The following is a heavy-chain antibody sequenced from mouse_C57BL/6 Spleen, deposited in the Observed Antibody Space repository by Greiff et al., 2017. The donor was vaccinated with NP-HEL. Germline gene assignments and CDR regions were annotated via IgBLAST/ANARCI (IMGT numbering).Heavy chain of an antibody. CDR1: GYTFTSYW. V-gene: IGHV1-69*01. Sequence: QVQLQQPGAELVMPGASVKLSCKASGYTFTSYWMHWVKQRPGQGLEWIGEIDPSDSYTNYNQKFKGKSTLTVDKSSSTAYMQLSSLTSEDSAVYYCARWGYYGDWGQGTTLTVSS. D-gene: IGHD1-2*01. J-gene: IGHJ2*01. CDR3: ARWGYYGD. CDR2: IDPSDSYT.